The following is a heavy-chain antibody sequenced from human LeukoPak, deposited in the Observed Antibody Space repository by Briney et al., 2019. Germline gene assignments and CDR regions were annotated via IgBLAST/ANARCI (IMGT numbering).Heavy chain of an antibody. CDR2: ISSSSSTI. CDR1: GFTFSSYS. V-gene: IGHV3-48*01. Sequence: GGSLRLSCAASGFTFSSYSMNWVRQAPGKGLEWVSYISSSSSTIYYADSVKGRFTISRDNAKNSLYLQMNSLRAEDTAVYYCARDPYCSGGSCYENPWGQGTLVTVSS. CDR3: ARDPYCSGGSCYENP. J-gene: IGHJ5*02. D-gene: IGHD2-15*01.